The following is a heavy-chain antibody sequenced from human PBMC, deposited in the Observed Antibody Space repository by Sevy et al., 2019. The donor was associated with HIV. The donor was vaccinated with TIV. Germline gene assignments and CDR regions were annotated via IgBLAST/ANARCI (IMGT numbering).Heavy chain of an antibody. D-gene: IGHD1-20*01. CDR2: IDDSGST. J-gene: IGHJ4*02. CDR1: GGSISSYY. CDR3: ARGYNWNIEGLDY. Sequence: SETLSLTCTVSGGSISSYYWSWIRQPPGKGLKWIGYIDDSGSTNCNPSLKRRVTISVDTPKNQISLKLTSVTAADTAVYYCARGYNWNIEGLDYWGQGTLVTVSS. V-gene: IGHV4-59*01.